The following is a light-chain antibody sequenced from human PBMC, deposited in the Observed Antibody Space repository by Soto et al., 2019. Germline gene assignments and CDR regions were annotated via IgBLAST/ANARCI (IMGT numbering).Light chain of an antibody. CDR2: GAS. V-gene: IGKV3-20*01. CDR3: QQYDTFPRT. J-gene: IGKJ1*01. Sequence: EIVLTQSPGTLSLSPGDRATVSCRASQSLSSNYLAWYQQKPGQAPKLLIYGASRRATDIPDRFSGSGSGTDFALTITRLEPADFAVYCCQQYDTFPRTFGQGTKVEIQ. CDR1: QSLSSNY.